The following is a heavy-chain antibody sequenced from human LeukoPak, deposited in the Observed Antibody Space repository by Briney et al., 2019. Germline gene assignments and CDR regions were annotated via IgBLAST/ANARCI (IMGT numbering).Heavy chain of an antibody. V-gene: IGHV3-23*01. CDR2: ISGRGGST. D-gene: IGHD3-3*01. J-gene: IGHJ4*02. CDR1: GFTFGSYA. CDR3: VKGGTDYDFWNDSSYSYYFDF. Sequence: PGRSLRLSCAASGFTFGSYAMSWVRQAPGKGLEWVSYISGRGGSTFYADSVKGRLTISRDNSKNTLFLQMNSLRAEDTAMYYCVKGGTDYDFWNDSSYSYYFDFWGQGTLVTVSS.